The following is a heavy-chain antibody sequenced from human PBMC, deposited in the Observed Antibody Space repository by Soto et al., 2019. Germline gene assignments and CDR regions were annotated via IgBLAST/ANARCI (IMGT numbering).Heavy chain of an antibody. CDR1: GGSVSSGSYY. J-gene: IGHJ6*02. Sequence: PSETLFLTCTVSGGSVSSGSYYWSWIRQPPGKGLEWIGYIYYSGSTNYNPSLKSRVTISETSKNQFSLKLSSVTAADTAVYYCARDCSGGSCYSSYYYYYGMDVWGQGTTVTVSS. CDR3: ARDCSGGSCYSSYYYYYGMDV. D-gene: IGHD2-15*01. CDR2: IYYSGST. V-gene: IGHV4-61*01.